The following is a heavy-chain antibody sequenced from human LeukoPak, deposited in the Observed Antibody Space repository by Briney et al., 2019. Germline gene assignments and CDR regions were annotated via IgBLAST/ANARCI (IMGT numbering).Heavy chain of an antibody. D-gene: IGHD3-9*01. J-gene: IGHJ4*02. Sequence: GGSLRLSCAASGFTFSNYAMNWVRQAPGKGLEWVSGISGSSGSTFYADSVKGRFTISRDNFKNTLYLQMDSLRAEDTAVYYCASVAGITISRGRLNYWGQGTLVTVSS. CDR2: ISGSSGST. V-gene: IGHV3-23*01. CDR3: ASVAGITISRGRLNY. CDR1: GFTFSNYA.